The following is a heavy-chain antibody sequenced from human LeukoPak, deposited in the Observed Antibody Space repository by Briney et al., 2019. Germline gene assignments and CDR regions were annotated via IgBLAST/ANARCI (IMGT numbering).Heavy chain of an antibody. Sequence: GGSLRLSCAASGFTFSDYYMSWIRQAPGKGLEGVASIRYDGNNKLYADSMKGRFTISRDNSKNTLYLHINSLRAEDTAVYYCVKDNPLDYWGQGTLVIVSS. J-gene: IGHJ4*02. V-gene: IGHV3-30*02. CDR2: IRYDGNNK. D-gene: IGHD1-14*01. CDR3: VKDNPLDY. CDR1: GFTFSDYY.